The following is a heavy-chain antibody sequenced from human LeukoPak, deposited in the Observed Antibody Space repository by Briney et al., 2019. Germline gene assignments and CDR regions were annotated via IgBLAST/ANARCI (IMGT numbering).Heavy chain of an antibody. J-gene: IGHJ4*02. CDR3: ARHSYSSGWYSTATGIDY. CDR2: IYYSGST. Sequence: PSETLSLTCTVSGGSISSSSYYWGWTRQPPGKGLEWLGCIYYSGSTYYNPSHKSRVTISVDTSKNQLSPKLSSVTAADTAVYYCARHSYSSGWYSTATGIDYWGQGTLVTVSS. D-gene: IGHD6-19*01. CDR1: GGSISSSSYY. V-gene: IGHV4-39*01.